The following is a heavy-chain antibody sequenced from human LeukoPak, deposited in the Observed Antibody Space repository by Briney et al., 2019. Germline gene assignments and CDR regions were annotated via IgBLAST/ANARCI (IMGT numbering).Heavy chain of an antibody. CDR2: IGGGGGST. D-gene: IGHD3-16*01. V-gene: IGHV3-23*01. Sequence: GGSLRLSCAASGFTFSSYGMSWVRQAPGKGLEWVSAIGGGGGSTYYADSVKGRFTTSRDNSKNTLYLQMNSLRAEDTAVYYCAKGQYSSMLTSFDYWGQGTQVTVSS. CDR3: AKGQYSSMLTSFDY. J-gene: IGHJ4*02. CDR1: GFTFSSYG.